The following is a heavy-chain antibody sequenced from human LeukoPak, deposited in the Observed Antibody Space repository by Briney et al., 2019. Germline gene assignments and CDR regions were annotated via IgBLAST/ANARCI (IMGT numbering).Heavy chain of an antibody. J-gene: IGHJ4*02. V-gene: IGHV3-15*01. CDR2: IKSKTDGGAT. D-gene: IGHD7-27*01. CDR1: GFTFSNAW. CDR3: TTRVTGDFGSYFDC. Sequence: GGSLRLSCAASGFTFSNAWMSWVRQAPGKGLEWVGRIKSKTDGGATDYAAPVKGRFTISGDDSQNMLYLQMSSLKTEDTAMYYCTTRVTGDFGSYFDCWGQGTLVTVSS.